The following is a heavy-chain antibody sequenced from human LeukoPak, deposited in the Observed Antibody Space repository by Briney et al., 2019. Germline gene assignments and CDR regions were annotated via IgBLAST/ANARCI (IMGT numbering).Heavy chain of an antibody. CDR2: IYYSGSN. Sequence: SETLSLTCTVSGGSISNYYWNWIRQPPGKGLEWIGYIYYSGSNNYNPYLKSRVTISVDTPKNQFSLKLSSVTAADTAVYYCARVREDGYNYEGGVDDYWGQGTLVTVSS. J-gene: IGHJ4*02. V-gene: IGHV4-59*08. CDR1: GGSISNYY. CDR3: ARVREDGYNYEGGVDDY. D-gene: IGHD5-24*01.